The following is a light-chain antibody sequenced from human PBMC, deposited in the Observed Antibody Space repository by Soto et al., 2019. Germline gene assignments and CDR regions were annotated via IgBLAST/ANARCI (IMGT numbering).Light chain of an antibody. Sequence: DIVMTQSPDSLAVSLGERATINCKSSQSVLYSSNNKNYLAWYQQKPGLAPRLLIYDASSRATGIPDRFSGSGSGTDFTLTISRLEPEDFAVYYCQQYGSSPWTFGQGTKVDIK. CDR2: DAS. CDR1: QSVLYSSNNKNY. CDR3: QQYGSSPWT. V-gene: IGKV4-1*01. J-gene: IGKJ1*01.